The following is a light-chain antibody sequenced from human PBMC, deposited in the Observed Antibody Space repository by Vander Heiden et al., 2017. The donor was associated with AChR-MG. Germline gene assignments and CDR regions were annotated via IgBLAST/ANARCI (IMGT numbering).Light chain of an antibody. CDR3: QQYHGSPLT. CDR2: DAS. Sequence: EIVLTQSPGTLSLSPGERATLSCRASQSLRSSYLAWYQQKPGQAPRLLIYDASSRATDIPDRFSGSGSGTDFTLTISRLEPQDFAVYYCQQYHGSPLTFGGGTKVEIK. J-gene: IGKJ4*01. CDR1: QSLRSSY. V-gene: IGKV3-20*01.